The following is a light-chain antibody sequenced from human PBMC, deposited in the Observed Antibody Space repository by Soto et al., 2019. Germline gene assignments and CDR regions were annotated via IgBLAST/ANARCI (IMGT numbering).Light chain of an antibody. CDR1: QSLLHITGETF. CDR3: MQALQMWT. V-gene: IGKV2-28*01. J-gene: IGKJ1*01. CDR2: LGS. Sequence: DVVMTQTPLSLSVAPGQPASISCKSSQSLLHITGETFLFWYLQKPGQSPQLLISLGSNRSPGVPDRFSGSGSGTDFTLKISRVEAEDVGVYYCMQALQMWTFGQGTKVDIK.